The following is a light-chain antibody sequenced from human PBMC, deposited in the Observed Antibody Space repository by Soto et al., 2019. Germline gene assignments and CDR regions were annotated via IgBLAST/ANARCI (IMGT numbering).Light chain of an antibody. Sequence: QSVLTQPPSASGTPGQRVTISCSGSSSNIGSNTVNWYQQLPGTAPKLLIYSNNQRPSGVPDRFSGSKSGTSASLAISGHQSEDEADYYCAAWDDSLNGPGFGGGTKLTVL. CDR2: SNN. V-gene: IGLV1-44*01. CDR3: AAWDDSLNGPG. CDR1: SSNIGSNT. J-gene: IGLJ2*01.